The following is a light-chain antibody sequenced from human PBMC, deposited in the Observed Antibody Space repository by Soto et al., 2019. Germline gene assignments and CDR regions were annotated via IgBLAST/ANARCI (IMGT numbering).Light chain of an antibody. CDR2: NTH. CDR3: ASWDDSLDGVV. V-gene: IGLV1-44*01. J-gene: IGLJ3*02. CDR1: GANIGRKA. Sequence: QSVLTQAPSVSATPGQRVTISCSGSGANIGRKAVDWYRIFPGTAPKLLIYNTHQRPSGVPDPFSGSKSGTSASLAIRGLQSEDEADYYCASWDDSLDGVVFGGGTQLTVL.